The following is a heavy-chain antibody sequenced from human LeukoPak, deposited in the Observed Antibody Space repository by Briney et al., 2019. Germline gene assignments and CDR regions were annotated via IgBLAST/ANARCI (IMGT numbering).Heavy chain of an antibody. J-gene: IGHJ4*02. V-gene: IGHV4-61*02. CDR1: GGSISSGSYY. CDR3: ARLDIPTYDLHYFDY. CDR2: IYTSGST. D-gene: IGHD3-3*01. Sequence: SPSQTLSLTCTVSGGSISSGSYYWSWIRQPAGKGLEWIGRIYTSGSTNYNPSLKSRVTISVDTSKNQFSLKLSSVTAADTAVYYCARLDIPTYDLHYFDYWGQGTLVTVSS.